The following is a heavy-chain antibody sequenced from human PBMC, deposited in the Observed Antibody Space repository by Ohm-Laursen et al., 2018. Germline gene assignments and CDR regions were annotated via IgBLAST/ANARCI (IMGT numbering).Heavy chain of an antibody. CDR1: GFTFSSYG. J-gene: IGHJ4*02. CDR3: AKDPTYGDPRFDY. V-gene: IGHV3-30*18. Sequence: SLRLSCTASGFTFSSYGMHWVRQAPGKGLEWVAVISYDGSNKYYADSVKGRFTISRDNSKNTLYLQMNSLRAEDTAVYYCAKDPTYGDPRFDYWGQGTLVTVSS. CDR2: ISYDGSNK. D-gene: IGHD4-17*01.